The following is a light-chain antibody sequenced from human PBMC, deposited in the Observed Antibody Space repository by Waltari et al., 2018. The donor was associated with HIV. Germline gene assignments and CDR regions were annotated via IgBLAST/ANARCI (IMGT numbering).Light chain of an antibody. Sequence: EIVMTQSPATLSVSPGDRVTLSCTASQSVSTILAWYRQKPGQAPRLLIHSASTRATGIPARFSGSGSGTEFTLTISSLQSEDIATYYCQKYDDPSLTFGGGTTVQI. CDR3: QKYDDPSLT. J-gene: IGKJ4*01. V-gene: IGKV3-15*01. CDR2: SAS. CDR1: QSVSTI.